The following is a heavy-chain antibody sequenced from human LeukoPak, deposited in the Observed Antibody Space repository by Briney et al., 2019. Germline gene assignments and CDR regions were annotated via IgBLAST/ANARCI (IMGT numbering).Heavy chain of an antibody. CDR2: ISGSDNTT. V-gene: IGHV3-23*01. Sequence: GGSLRLSCAASGFTFSNYAMSWVRQAPGKGLEWVSVISGSDNTTYYADSVKGRFTISRDNSKRTLDLEMNSLRVEDTALYYCAKDRYSTSSTFTVNPFDYWGQGILVTVSS. CDR3: AKDRYSTSSTFTVNPFDY. D-gene: IGHD2-2*01. CDR1: GFTFSNYA. J-gene: IGHJ4*02.